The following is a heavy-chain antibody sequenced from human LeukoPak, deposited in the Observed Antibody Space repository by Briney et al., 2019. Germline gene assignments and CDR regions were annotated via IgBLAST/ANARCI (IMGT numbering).Heavy chain of an antibody. CDR3: ARDEASAAGDY. D-gene: IGHD6-25*01. CDR1: GYTFTGYY. Sequence: ASVKVSCKASGYTFTGYYMHWVRQAPGQGLEWMGWISAYNGNTNYAQKLQGRVTMTTDTSTSTAYMELRSLRSDDTAVYYCARDEASAAGDYWGQGTLVTVSS. V-gene: IGHV1-18*04. CDR2: ISAYNGNT. J-gene: IGHJ4*02.